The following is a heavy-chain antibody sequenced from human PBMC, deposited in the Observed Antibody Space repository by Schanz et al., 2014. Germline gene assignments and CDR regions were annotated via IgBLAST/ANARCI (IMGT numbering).Heavy chain of an antibody. CDR1: GFTFSDYG. D-gene: IGHD3-3*01. J-gene: IGHJ5*02. Sequence: EVHLLESGGGLVQPGGSLRLSCAASGFTFSDYGMSWVRQAPGKGLEWMSYISTTSSIIYYGDSVKGRFTISRDNAKNTLYLQMNSLRDEDTALYYCARCMGGWLIYPNWFDPWGQGTLVTVSA. V-gene: IGHV3-48*02. CDR3: ARCMGGWLIYPNWFDP. CDR2: ISTTSSII.